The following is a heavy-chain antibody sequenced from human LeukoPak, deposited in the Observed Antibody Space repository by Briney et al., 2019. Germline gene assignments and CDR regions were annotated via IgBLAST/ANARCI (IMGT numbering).Heavy chain of an antibody. Sequence: SETLSLTCSVSGGSISNGDYYWSWIRQHPEKGLEWIGYIYYSGSAYYNPSLKGRVTVSIDTTKNQFSLRLSSVTAADTAVYYCARADFRGRYFASFDYWGQGTLVTVSS. CDR1: GGSISNGDYY. J-gene: IGHJ4*02. CDR2: IYYSGSA. CDR3: ARADFRGRYFASFDY. D-gene: IGHD3-3*01. V-gene: IGHV4-31*03.